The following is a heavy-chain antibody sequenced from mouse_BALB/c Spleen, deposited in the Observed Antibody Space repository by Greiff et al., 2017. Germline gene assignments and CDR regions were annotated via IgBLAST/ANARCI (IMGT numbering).Heavy chain of an antibody. Sequence: QVQLKESGPGLVQPSQSLSITCTVSGFSLTSYGVHWVRQSPGKGLEWLGVIWSGGSTDYNAAFISRLSISKDNSTSQVFFKMNSLQANDTAIYYCASPYGNFPWFAYWGQGTLVTVSA. CDR1: GFSLTSYG. CDR3: ASPYGNFPWFAY. D-gene: IGHD2-1*01. CDR2: IWSGGST. V-gene: IGHV2-2*02. J-gene: IGHJ3*01.